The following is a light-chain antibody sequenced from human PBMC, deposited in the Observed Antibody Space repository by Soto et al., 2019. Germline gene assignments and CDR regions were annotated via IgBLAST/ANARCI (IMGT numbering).Light chain of an antibody. CDR1: QSVGTN. CDR2: SAS. Sequence: ELVLTQSPATLSASPGERATLSCRASQSVGTNLAWYQQKPGQAPRLLMYSASSRATGIPARISGSGSGTEFTLTISSLQSEDFAVYYCQQYIIWPSFTFGGGTKVDIK. V-gene: IGKV3-15*01. CDR3: QQYIIWPSFT. J-gene: IGKJ4*01.